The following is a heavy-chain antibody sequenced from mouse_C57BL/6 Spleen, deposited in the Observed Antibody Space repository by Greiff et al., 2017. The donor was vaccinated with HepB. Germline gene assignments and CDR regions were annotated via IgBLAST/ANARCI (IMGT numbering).Heavy chain of an antibody. V-gene: IGHV1-50*01. J-gene: IGHJ4*01. D-gene: IGHD1-1*02. CDR1: GYTFTSYW. CDR2: IDPSDRYT. Sequence: QVHVKQSGAELVKPGASVKLSCKASGYTFTSYWMQWVKQRPGQGLEWIGEIDPSDRYTNYNQKFKGKATLTVDTSYSTAYMQLSSLTSEDSAVYYCARWYYDAMDYWGQGTSVTVSS. CDR3: ARWYYDAMDY.